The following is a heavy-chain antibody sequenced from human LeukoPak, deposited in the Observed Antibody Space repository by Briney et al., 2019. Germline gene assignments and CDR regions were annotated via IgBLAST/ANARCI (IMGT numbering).Heavy chain of an antibody. V-gene: IGHV3-23*01. CDR1: GFTLSDAW. CDR2: ISGSGGST. J-gene: IGHJ4*02. D-gene: IGHD3-22*01. CDR3: ARARSYYYDSSGSH. Sequence: GGSLRLSCVVSGFTLSDAWMTWVRHSPGKGLERVSAISGSGGSTYYADSVKGRFTISRDNSKNTLYLQMNSLRAEDTAVYYCARARSYYYDSSGSHWGQGTLVTVSS.